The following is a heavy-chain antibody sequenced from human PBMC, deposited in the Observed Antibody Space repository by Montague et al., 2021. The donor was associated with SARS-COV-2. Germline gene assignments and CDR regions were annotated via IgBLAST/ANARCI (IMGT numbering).Heavy chain of an antibody. D-gene: IGHD5-12*01. CDR3: AKGQKIQWLVFNSAPDWFDP. Sequence: SLRLSCGASGFTFDDYVMHWVRQAPGKGLECVSGIGWRSGSIGYADSXKGRFTISRDNAKNSLYLQMNSLRAEDTALYHCAKGQKIQWLVFNSAPDWFDPWGQGTLVTVSS. V-gene: IGHV3-9*01. J-gene: IGHJ5*02. CDR1: GFTFDDYV. CDR2: IGWRSGSI.